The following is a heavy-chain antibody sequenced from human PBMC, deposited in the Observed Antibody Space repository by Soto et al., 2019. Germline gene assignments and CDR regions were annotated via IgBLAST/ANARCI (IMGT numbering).Heavy chain of an antibody. D-gene: IGHD3-22*01. CDR3: AKDFHYYDSSGYPPALGAFDI. J-gene: IGHJ3*02. Sequence: GGSLRLSCAASGFTFSSYGMHWVRQAPGKGLEWVAVISYDGSDKYYADSVKGRFTISRDNSKNTLYLQMNSLRAEDTAVYYCAKDFHYYDSSGYPPALGAFDIWGQGTMVTVSS. V-gene: IGHV3-30*18. CDR1: GFTFSSYG. CDR2: ISYDGSDK.